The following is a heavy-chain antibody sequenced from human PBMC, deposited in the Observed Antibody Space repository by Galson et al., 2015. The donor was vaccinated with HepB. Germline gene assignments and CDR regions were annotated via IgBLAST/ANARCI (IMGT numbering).Heavy chain of an antibody. Sequence: SVKVSCKASGGTFHTYSLNWVRQAPGQGLEWMGAIVPIFGKTKYARNFQGRVTLSADESTNKAYMELSSLRSEDTALYYCAFLWFEDLFFDYWGLGTLVTVSS. CDR2: IVPIFGKT. V-gene: IGHV1-69*13. CDR1: GGTFHTYS. D-gene: IGHD3-10*01. CDR3: AFLWFEDLFFDY. J-gene: IGHJ4*02.